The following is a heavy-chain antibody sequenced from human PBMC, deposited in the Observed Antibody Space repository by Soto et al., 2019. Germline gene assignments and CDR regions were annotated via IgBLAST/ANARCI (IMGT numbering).Heavy chain of an antibody. D-gene: IGHD2-2*01. CDR1: GFTFSSYA. CDR2: ISGSGGST. Sequence: EVQLLESGGGLVQPGGSLRLSCAASGFTFSSYAMSWVRQAPGKGLEWVSAISGSGGSTYYADSVKGRFTISRDKSKNTRYRQMDSLRAEDTAVYYCAKGASMIVPDGRDVWGQGTTVTVSS. J-gene: IGHJ6*02. V-gene: IGHV3-23*01. CDR3: AKGASMIVPDGRDV.